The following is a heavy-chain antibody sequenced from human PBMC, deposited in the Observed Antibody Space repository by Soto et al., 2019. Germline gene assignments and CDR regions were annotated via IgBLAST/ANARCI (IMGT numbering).Heavy chain of an antibody. V-gene: IGHV1-69*06. CDR2: VLPISGST. J-gene: IGHJ4*01. CDR3: ATIRVRGGPLRFED. CDR1: GGLISKYS. Sequence: QVQLVQSGAEVRKPGSSVKVSCKTSGGLISKYSFNWVRQAPGQGLEWTGGVLPISGSTDYAQKFQGRLTITADRSTSTVYMELSRLRSDDTANYYCATIRVRGGPLRFEDGGQGMLISVSS. D-gene: IGHD5-12*01.